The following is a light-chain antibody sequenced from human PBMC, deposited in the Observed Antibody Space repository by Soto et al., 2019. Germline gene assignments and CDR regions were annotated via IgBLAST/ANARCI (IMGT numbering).Light chain of an antibody. J-gene: IGLJ2*01. V-gene: IGLV2-23*01. CDR1: GSDVGSYNL. CDR3: SSYAGSSTVV. Sequence: QSVLTQPASVSGSTGQSITISCTGTGSDVGSYNLVSWYQRHPDKAPKLIIYESNKRPSGVSDRFSGSKSGYTASLTISGLQAEDEADYYCSSYAGSSTVVFGGGTKVTVL. CDR2: ESN.